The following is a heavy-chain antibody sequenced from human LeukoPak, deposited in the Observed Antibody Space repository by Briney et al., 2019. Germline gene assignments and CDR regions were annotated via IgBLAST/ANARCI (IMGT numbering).Heavy chain of an antibody. CDR3: AKHTLVVTAIYY. Sequence: PGGSLRLSCAASGFTFSSYAMSWVRQAPGKGLEWVSAITGSGGTTYYADSVKGRFTISRDNSKNTLYLQMNRLRAEDTAVYYCAKHTLVVTAIYYWGQGTMVTVSS. D-gene: IGHD2-21*02. CDR2: ITGSGGTT. J-gene: IGHJ4*02. V-gene: IGHV3-23*01. CDR1: GFTFSSYA.